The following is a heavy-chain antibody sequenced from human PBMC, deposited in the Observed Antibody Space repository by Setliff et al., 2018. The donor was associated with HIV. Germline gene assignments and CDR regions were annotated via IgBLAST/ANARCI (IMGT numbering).Heavy chain of an antibody. CDR2: IYYRGST. J-gene: IGHJ4*02. Sequence: SETLSLTCTVSGGSISSYYWSWIRQPPGKGLAWIGYIYYRGSTNYNPSLKSRVTISVDTSKNQFSLKLSSVTAADTAVYYCARGVVVTATYYFDYWGQGTLVTVSS. CDR3: ARGVVVTATYYFDY. CDR1: GGSISSYY. D-gene: IGHD2-21*02. V-gene: IGHV4-59*01.